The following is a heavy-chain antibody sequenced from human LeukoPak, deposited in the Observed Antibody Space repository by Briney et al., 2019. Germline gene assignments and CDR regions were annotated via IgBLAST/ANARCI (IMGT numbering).Heavy chain of an antibody. D-gene: IGHD6-19*01. CDR3: ARVFATGKYSSGPT. Sequence: GASVTVSCKASGGTFSSYAISWVRQAPGQGLEWMGGIIPIFGTANYAQKFQGRVTITADESTSPAYMELSSLGSEDTAVYYCARVFATGKYSSGPTWGQGTLVTVSS. CDR1: GGTFSSYA. V-gene: IGHV1-69*13. CDR2: IIPIFGTA. J-gene: IGHJ5*02.